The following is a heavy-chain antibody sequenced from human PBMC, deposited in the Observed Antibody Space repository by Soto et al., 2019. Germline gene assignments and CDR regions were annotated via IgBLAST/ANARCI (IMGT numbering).Heavy chain of an antibody. CDR3: ARDRDGYNFIDY. V-gene: IGHV4-59*01. D-gene: IGHD5-12*01. J-gene: IGHJ4*02. CDR1: GGSISSYY. CDR2: IYYSGST. Sequence: SETLSLTCTVSGGSISSYYWSWIRQPPGKGLEWIGYIYYSGSTNYNPSLKSRVTISVDTSKNQFSLKLSSVTAADTAVYYCARDRDGYNFIDYWGQGTLVTVSS.